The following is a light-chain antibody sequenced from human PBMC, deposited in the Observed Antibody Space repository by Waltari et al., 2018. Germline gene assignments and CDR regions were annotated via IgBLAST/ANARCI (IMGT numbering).Light chain of an antibody. J-gene: IGKJ4*01. CDR3: QQYDNLPT. CDR2: DAS. Sequence: DIQMTQSPSSLSASVGDRVTITCQASQDISNYLNWYQQKPGKAPKLLIYDASNLETGVPSRFSGSGSWTDFTFTISSLQPEDIATYYCQQYDNLPTFGGGTKVEIK. V-gene: IGKV1-33*01. CDR1: QDISNY.